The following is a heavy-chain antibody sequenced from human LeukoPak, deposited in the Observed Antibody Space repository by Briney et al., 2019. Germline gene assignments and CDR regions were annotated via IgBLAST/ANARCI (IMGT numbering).Heavy chain of an antibody. CDR2: IYYSGST. CDR3: AGGGPRGFDP. Sequence: PSETLSLTCTVSGGSISSYYWSWIRQPPGKGLEWIGYIYYSGSTNYNPSLKSRATISVDTSKNQFSLKLSSVTAAGTAVYCWAGGGPRGFDPWGQGTLVTVSS. V-gene: IGHV4-59*01. D-gene: IGHD3-16*01. CDR1: GGSISSYY. J-gene: IGHJ5*02.